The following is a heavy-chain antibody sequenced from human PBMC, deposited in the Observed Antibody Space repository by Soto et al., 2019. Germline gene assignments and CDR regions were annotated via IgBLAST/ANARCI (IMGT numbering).Heavy chain of an antibody. V-gene: IGHV3-30-3*01. D-gene: IGHD2-15*01. CDR1: GLTFRSYW. CDR2: ISYDGTNK. J-gene: IGHJ5*02. Sequence: GESLRLSCAASGLTFRSYWMHWVRQAPGKGLEWVAVISYDGTNKNYADSVKGRFTISRDNSKNTLYLQMNSLRDEDTAVYYCARDLSCRGGSCYPPHGWFDPWGQGTLVTVSS. CDR3: ARDLSCRGGSCYPPHGWFDP.